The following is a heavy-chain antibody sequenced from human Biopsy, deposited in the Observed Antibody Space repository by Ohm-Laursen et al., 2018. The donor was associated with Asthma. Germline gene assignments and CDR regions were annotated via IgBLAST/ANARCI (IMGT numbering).Heavy chain of an antibody. V-gene: IGHV3-23*01. J-gene: IGHJ5*01. Sequence: SLRLSCAASGFSFSSYAMSWVRQAPGKGLEWVSGHSGRGAKTYYADSVKGRFTISRDNSKNTLYLQMITLRAEDTAVYYCAREGPGIWVRGVPSVWFDSWGQGTPVTVSS. CDR1: GFSFSSYA. CDR2: HSGRGAKT. D-gene: IGHD3-10*01. CDR3: AREGPGIWVRGVPSVWFDS.